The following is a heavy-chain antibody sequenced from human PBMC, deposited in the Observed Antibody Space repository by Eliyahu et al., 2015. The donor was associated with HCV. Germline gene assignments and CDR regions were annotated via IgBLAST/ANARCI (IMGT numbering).Heavy chain of an antibody. V-gene: IGHV4-59*01. Sequence: QVQLQESGPGLVKPSETLSLTCTVSGGXITTYYWSWIRQPPGKGVEWIGYIHYSWSTNYNPSLKSRVTISLDTSKNQFSLNLTSVTAADTAVYYCASGGGGIAVAGTGGWFDPWGQGTLVTVSS. CDR3: ASGGGGIAVAGTGGWFDP. D-gene: IGHD6-19*01. CDR2: IHYSWST. CDR1: GGXITTYY. J-gene: IGHJ5*02.